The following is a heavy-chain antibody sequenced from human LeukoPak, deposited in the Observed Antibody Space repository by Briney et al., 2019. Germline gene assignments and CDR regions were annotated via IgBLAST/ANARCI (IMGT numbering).Heavy chain of an antibody. J-gene: IGHJ5*02. V-gene: IGHV4-39*01. CDR3: ARLFWSGYYLGFDP. Sequence: PSETLSLTCTVSGGCISSSSYYWGWIRQPPGKGLEWIGSIYYSGSTRYNPSLKSRVTISVDTSKNQFSLKLTSVTAADTAVYYCARLFWSGYYLGFDPWGQGTLVTVSS. D-gene: IGHD3-3*01. CDR2: IYYSGST. CDR1: GGCISSSSYY.